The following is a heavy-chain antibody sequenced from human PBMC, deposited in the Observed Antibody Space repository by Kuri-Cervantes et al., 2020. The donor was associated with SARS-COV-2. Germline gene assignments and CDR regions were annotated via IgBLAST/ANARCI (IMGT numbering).Heavy chain of an antibody. CDR3: ASFYGSGTSPGGYYYYGMDV. CDR2: ISAYNGNT. V-gene: IGHV1-18*04. CDR1: GYTFTSYG. D-gene: IGHD3-10*01. Sequence: ASVKVSCKASGYTFTSYGISWVRQAPGQGLEWMGWISAYNGNTNYAQKLQGRVTMTTDISTSTAYMELSSLRSEDTAVYYCASFYGSGTSPGGYYYYGMDVWGQGTTVTVSS. J-gene: IGHJ6*02.